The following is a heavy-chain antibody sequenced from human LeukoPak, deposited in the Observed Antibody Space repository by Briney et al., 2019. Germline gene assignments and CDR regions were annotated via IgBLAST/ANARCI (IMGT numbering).Heavy chain of an antibody. J-gene: IGHJ4*02. CDR1: GGSFSGYY. Sequence: SETLSLTCAVYGGSFSGYYWSWIRQPPGKGLEWIGEINHSGSTNYNPSLKSRVTISVDTSKNQFSLQLNSVTPEDTAVYYCARDSDDFWSGYYPLFFDYWGQGTLVTVSS. V-gene: IGHV4-34*01. CDR2: INHSGST. CDR3: ARDSDDFWSGYYPLFFDY. D-gene: IGHD3-3*01.